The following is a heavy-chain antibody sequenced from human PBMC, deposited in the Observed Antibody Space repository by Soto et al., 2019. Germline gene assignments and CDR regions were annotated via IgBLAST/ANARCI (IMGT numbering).Heavy chain of an antibody. D-gene: IGHD6-6*01. CDR1: GGSTSSSNW. CDR2: IYHSGST. V-gene: IGHV4-4*02. J-gene: IGHJ6*02. Sequence: SETLSLTCAVSGGSTSSSNWWSWVRQPPGKGLEWIGEIYHSGSTNYNPSLKSRVTISVDKSKNQFSLKLSSVTAADTAVYYCARDRGSSGGYYYYGMDVWGQGTTVTVSS. CDR3: ARDRGSSGGYYYYGMDV.